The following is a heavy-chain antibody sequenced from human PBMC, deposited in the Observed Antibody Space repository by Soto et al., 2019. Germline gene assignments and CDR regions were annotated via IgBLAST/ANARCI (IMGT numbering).Heavy chain of an antibody. CDR3: ARDLVGCSGGSCYSIFDY. V-gene: IGHV1-46*03. CDR1: GYTFTSYY. D-gene: IGHD2-15*01. Sequence: ASVKVSCKASGYTFTSYYMHWVRQAPGQGLEWMGIINPSGGSTSYAQKFQGRVTMTRDTSTSTVYMELSSLRSEDTAVYYCARDLVGCSGGSCYSIFDYGGQGTLVTVSS. J-gene: IGHJ4*02. CDR2: INPSGGST.